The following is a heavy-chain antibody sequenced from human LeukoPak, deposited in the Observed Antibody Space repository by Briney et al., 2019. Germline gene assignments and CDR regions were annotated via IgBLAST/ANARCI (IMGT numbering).Heavy chain of an antibody. J-gene: IGHJ4*02. Sequence: GGSLRLSCAASGFTFSSYAMAWVRQAPGKGLEWGSAISSGGDNTYYADSVKGRFTISRDNSKNTLYLQLNSLRAGDTALYYCARERRDFGDPLDYWGQGTLVTVSS. D-gene: IGHD4-17*01. CDR2: ISSGGDNT. CDR1: GFTFSSYA. V-gene: IGHV3-23*01. CDR3: ARERRDFGDPLDY.